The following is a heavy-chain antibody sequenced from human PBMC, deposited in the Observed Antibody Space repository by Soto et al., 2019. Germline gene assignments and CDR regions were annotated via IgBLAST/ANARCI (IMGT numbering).Heavy chain of an antibody. Sequence: GGSLRLSCAASGFTFSSYGMHWVRQAPGKGLEWVSVIWYDGSNKYYADSVKGRFTISRDNSKNTLYLQMNSLRAEDTAVYYCARDVYGGNSITDYWGQGTLVTVSS. CDR2: IWYDGSNK. D-gene: IGHD2-21*02. CDR1: GFTFSSYG. J-gene: IGHJ4*02. V-gene: IGHV3-33*01. CDR3: ARDVYGGNSITDY.